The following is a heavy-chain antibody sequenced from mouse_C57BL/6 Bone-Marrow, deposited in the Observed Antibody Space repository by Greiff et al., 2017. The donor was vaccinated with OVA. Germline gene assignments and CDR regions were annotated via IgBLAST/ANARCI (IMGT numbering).Heavy chain of an antibody. Sequence: DVMLVESGGGLVQPGGSLKLSCAASGFTFSDYYMYWVRQTPEKRLEWVAYISNGGGSTYYPDTVKGRFTISRDNAKNTLYLQMSRLKSEDTAMYYCARPHYGMDYWGQGTSVTVSS. CDR1: GFTFSDYY. D-gene: IGHD1-1*02. V-gene: IGHV5-12*01. J-gene: IGHJ4*01. CDR2: ISNGGGST. CDR3: ARPHYGMDY.